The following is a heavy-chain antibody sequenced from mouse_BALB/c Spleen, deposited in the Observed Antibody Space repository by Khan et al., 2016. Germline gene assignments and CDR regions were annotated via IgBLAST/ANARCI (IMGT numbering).Heavy chain of an antibody. CDR3: ARRPFYGSSYHYAMDY. D-gene: IGHD1-1*01. J-gene: IGHJ4*01. Sequence: EVQLQESGPGLVKPSQSLSLTCTVTGYSITSDYAWNWIRQFPGNKLEWIGYISYSGSTSYNPSLKSRISITRDTSKNQFFLQLNSVTTEDTATYYCARRPFYGSSYHYAMDYWGQGTSVTVSS. V-gene: IGHV3-2*02. CDR2: ISYSGST. CDR1: GYSITSDYA.